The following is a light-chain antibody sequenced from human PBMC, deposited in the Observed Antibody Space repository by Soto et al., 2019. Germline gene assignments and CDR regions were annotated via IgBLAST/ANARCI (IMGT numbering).Light chain of an antibody. V-gene: IGKV1-13*02. CDR1: QGVSSA. Sequence: AIQLTQSPSSLSASVGDRVTITCRASQGVSSALAWYQQKPGKPPKVLIYDGSSLQSGVRLRFRGSGSGTEFTLTSTGLQPEDFGTYYCQHFQRDPFTYGQGTRLEIK. J-gene: IGKJ5*01. CDR3: QHFQRDPFT. CDR2: DGS.